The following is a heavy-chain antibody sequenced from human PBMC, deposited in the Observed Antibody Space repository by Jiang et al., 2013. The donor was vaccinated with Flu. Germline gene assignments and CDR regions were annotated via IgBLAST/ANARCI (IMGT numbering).Heavy chain of an antibody. Sequence: GPGLVKPSETLSLTCTVSGGSISSSSYYWGWIRQPPGKGLEWIGSIYYSGSTYYNPSLKSRVTISVDTSKNQFSLKLSSVTAADTAVYYCACIVVVTLEFLSPETNYGMDVWGQGTTVTVSS. CDR1: GGSISSSSYY. D-gene: IGHD2-21*02. CDR3: ACIVVVTLEFLSPETNYGMDV. V-gene: IGHV4-39*01. J-gene: IGHJ6*02. CDR2: IYYSGST.